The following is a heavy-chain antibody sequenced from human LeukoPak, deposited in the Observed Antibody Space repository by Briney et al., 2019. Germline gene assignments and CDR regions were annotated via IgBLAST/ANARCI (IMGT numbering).Heavy chain of an antibody. CDR1: GYTFTGYY. CDR3: ASPSTLYYYDSSFDY. Sequence: ASVKVSCKASGYTFTGYYMHWVRQAPGQGLGWMGWINPNTGGTNYAQKFQGRVTMTRDTSISTAYMELSRLRSDDTAVYYCASPSTLYYYDSSFDYWGQGTLVTVSS. CDR2: INPNTGGT. D-gene: IGHD3-22*01. V-gene: IGHV1-2*02. J-gene: IGHJ4*02.